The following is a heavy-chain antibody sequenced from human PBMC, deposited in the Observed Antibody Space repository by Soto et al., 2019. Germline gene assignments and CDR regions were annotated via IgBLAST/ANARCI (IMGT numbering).Heavy chain of an antibody. J-gene: IGHJ4*02. V-gene: IGHV4-59*01. D-gene: IGHD2-8*01. CDR1: GTSISSYY. CDR2: IHYSGTT. CDR3: ARYNSYAIDY. Sequence: SETLSLTCTVSGTSISSYYWSWIRQPPGKGLEWIANIHYSGTTNYNPSLASRVTLSVDTSKNQFSLNMTSVTAADRAMYFCARYNSYAIDYWGRGTLV.